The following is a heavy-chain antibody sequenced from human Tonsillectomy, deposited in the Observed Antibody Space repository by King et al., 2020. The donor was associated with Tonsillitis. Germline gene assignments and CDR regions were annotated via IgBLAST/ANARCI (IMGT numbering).Heavy chain of an antibody. D-gene: IGHD3-9*01. CDR3: AKPPHYDILTGYPPPGYYYGMDV. Sequence: VQLVESGGGVVQPGRSLRLSCAASGFTFSSYGMHWVRQAPGKGLEWVAVISYDGSNKYYADSVKGRFTISRDNSKNTLYLQMNSLRAEGTAVYYCAKPPHYDILTGYPPPGYYYGMDVWGQGTTVTVSS. J-gene: IGHJ6*02. CDR1: GFTFSSYG. CDR2: ISYDGSNK. V-gene: IGHV3-30*18.